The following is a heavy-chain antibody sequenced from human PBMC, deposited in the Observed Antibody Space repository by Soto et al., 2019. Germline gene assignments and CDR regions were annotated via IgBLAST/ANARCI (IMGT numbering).Heavy chain of an antibody. Sequence: ASVKVSCKASGYTFTSYGISWVRQAPGQGLEWMGWIGAYNGNTNYAQKLQGRVTMTTDTSTSTAYMELRSLRSDDTAVYYCARVVRYRSSWAYFDYWGQATLVTVSS. V-gene: IGHV1-18*01. CDR1: GYTFTSYG. J-gene: IGHJ4*02. D-gene: IGHD6-13*01. CDR2: IGAYNGNT. CDR3: ARVVRYRSSWAYFDY.